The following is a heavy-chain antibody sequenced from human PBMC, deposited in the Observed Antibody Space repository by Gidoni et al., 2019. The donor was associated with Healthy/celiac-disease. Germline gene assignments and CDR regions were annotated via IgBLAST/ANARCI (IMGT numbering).Heavy chain of an antibody. CDR3: ARDYYDSSGQGYFDY. CDR2: IYYSGST. V-gene: IGHV4-31*03. Sequence: QVQLQESGPGLVKPSQTLSLTCPVSGGSISSGGYYWSWIRQHPGKGLEWIGYIYYSGSTYYNPSLKSRVTISVDTSKNQFSLKLSSVTAADTAVYYCARDYYDSSGQGYFDYWGQGTLVTVSS. D-gene: IGHD3-22*01. J-gene: IGHJ4*02. CDR1: GGSISSGGYY.